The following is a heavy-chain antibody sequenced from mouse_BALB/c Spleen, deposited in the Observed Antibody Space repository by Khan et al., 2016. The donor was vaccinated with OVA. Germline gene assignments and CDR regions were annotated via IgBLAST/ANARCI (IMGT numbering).Heavy chain of an antibody. Sequence: VKLQESGGEVVRPGTSVKISCKASGYTFTNYWLGWVKQRPGHGLEWIGDIYPGIFYTNYNEKFKDKATLTVDTSSSTANLQLTSLTSEDSAVYCCAKWATWYFDVWGAGTTVTVSS. J-gene: IGHJ1*01. CDR2: IYPGIFYT. D-gene: IGHD3-1*01. V-gene: IGHV1-63*02. CDR1: GYTFTNYW. CDR3: AKWATWYFDV.